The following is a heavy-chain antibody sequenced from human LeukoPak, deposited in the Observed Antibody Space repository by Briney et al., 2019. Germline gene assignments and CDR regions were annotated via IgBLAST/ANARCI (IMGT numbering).Heavy chain of an antibody. V-gene: IGHV3-66*01. J-gene: IGHJ6*02. D-gene: IGHD2-15*01. CDR1: GFTVKSNY. Sequence: GGSLRLSCAASGFTVKSNYMSWVRQAPGKGLEWVSVIYSGGSTDYAESVKGRFTISRDNSKNALFLQMNSLRVEDTAVYYCAVVGYYYYGMDVWGQGTTVTVSS. CDR2: IYSGGST. CDR3: AVVGYYYYGMDV.